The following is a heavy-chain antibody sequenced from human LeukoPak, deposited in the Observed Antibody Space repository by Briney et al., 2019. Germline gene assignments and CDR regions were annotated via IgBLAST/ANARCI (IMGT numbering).Heavy chain of an antibody. CDR2: FDPEEGET. Sequence: ASVKGSCQVFGYTPTEISMHRVRKAPGKGLEWMGGFDPEEGETTYAQKFQGRVTMTEDTSTDTAYMELSSLRSEDTAVFSCATGNYSYGYNYFDCWGQGTLVTVSS. J-gene: IGHJ4*02. D-gene: IGHD5-18*01. CDR1: GYTPTEIS. CDR3: ATGNYSYGYNYFDC. V-gene: IGHV1-24*01.